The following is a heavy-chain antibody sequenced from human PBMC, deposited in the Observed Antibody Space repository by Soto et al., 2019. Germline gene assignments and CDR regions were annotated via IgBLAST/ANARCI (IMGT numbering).Heavy chain of an antibody. Sequence: QVQLQESGPGLVKPSGTLSLTCTVSGDSISSSTNWWNWVRQPPGKGLEWIGEIYHSGGTNYNPSLKSRVNISVDKSKNQFFLKLNSVTAADTAVYYCAHFGMSPTVHDYWGQGTLVTVSS. J-gene: IGHJ4*02. CDR1: GDSISSSTNW. CDR2: IYHSGGT. D-gene: IGHD4-17*01. V-gene: IGHV4-4*02. CDR3: AHFGMSPTVHDY.